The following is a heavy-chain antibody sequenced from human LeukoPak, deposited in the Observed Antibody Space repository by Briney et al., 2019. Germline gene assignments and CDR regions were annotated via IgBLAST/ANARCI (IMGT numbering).Heavy chain of an antibody. Sequence: SETLSLTCTVSGGSISSYYWSWIRQPPGKGLEWIGEINHSGSTNYNPSLKSRVTISVDTSKNQFSLKLSSVTAADTAVYYCARHTAFYDYVWGSYRRTGNYYMDVWGKGTTVTISS. CDR3: ARHTAFYDYVWGSYRRTGNYYMDV. J-gene: IGHJ6*03. CDR2: INHSGST. V-gene: IGHV4-34*01. D-gene: IGHD3-16*02. CDR1: GGSISSYY.